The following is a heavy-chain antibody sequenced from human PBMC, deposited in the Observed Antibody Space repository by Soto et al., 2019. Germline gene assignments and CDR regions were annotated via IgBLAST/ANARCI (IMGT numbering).Heavy chain of an antibody. Sequence: QVQLQESGPGLVKPSQTLSLTCTVSGGSISSGDYYWSWIRQPPGKGLEWIGYIYYSGSTYYNPSLKSRVTIAVDTSKNQFSLKLSSVTAADTAVYYCARVHGDYVTWFDPWGQGTLVTVSS. J-gene: IGHJ5*02. CDR1: GGSISSGDYY. CDR3: ARVHGDYVTWFDP. V-gene: IGHV4-30-4*01. CDR2: IYYSGST. D-gene: IGHD4-17*01.